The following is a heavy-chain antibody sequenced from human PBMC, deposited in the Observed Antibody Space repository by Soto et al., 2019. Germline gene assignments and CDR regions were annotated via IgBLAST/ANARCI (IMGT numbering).Heavy chain of an antibody. V-gene: IGHV1-46*01. Sequence: ASVKVSCKASGYTFTSYYMHWVRQAPGQGLEWMGIINPSGGSTSYAQKFQGRVTITADESTSTAYMELSSLRSEDTAVYYCARDSSNCSGGSCCYYYGMDVWGQGTTVTVSS. CDR1: GYTFTSYY. CDR2: INPSGGST. D-gene: IGHD2-15*01. J-gene: IGHJ6*02. CDR3: ARDSSNCSGGSCCYYYGMDV.